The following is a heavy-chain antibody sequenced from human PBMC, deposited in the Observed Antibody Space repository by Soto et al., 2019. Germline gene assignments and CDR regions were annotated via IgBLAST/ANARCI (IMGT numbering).Heavy chain of an antibody. CDR1: GYTSTSYY. Sequence: ASVKASCKASGYTSTSYYMHWVRHAPGQGLEWMGIINPSGGSTSYAQKFQGRVTMTRDTSTSTVYMELSSLRSEDTAVYYCARTGVAPFYFFWGGYYLPPTHAVLAIWGNGTLVPVSP. D-gene: IGHD3-3*01. CDR3: ARTGVAPFYFFWGGYYLPPTHAVLAI. J-gene: IGHJ3*02. CDR2: INPSGGST. V-gene: IGHV1-46*01.